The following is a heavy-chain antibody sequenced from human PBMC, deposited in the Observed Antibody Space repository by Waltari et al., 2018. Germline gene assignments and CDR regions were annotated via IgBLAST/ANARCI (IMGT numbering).Heavy chain of an antibody. CDR1: GYTFTSYG. D-gene: IGHD6-13*01. CDR2: VSAYNGNT. CDR3: ARGCQQLTRADFDY. V-gene: IGHV1-18*01. J-gene: IGHJ4*02. Sequence: QVQLVQSGAEVKKPGASVKVSCQASGYTFTSYGISWVRQPPGQGLEWMGWVSAYNGNTNYAQKLQGRVTMTTDTSTRTAYMGLRSLRSEDTAVYYCARGCQQLTRADFDYWGQGTLVTVSS.